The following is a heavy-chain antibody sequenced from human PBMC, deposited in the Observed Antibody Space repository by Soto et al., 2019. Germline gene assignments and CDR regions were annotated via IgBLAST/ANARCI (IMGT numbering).Heavy chain of an antibody. D-gene: IGHD1-26*01. V-gene: IGHV3-30-3*01. CDR3: ARDDEGGSDCDLGY. CDR2: ISSDGSNK. CDR1: GFTFSSHA. J-gene: IGHJ4*02. Sequence: QVQLVESGGGVVQPGRSLRLSCAVSGFTFSSHAMHWVRQAPGKGLEWVTLISSDGSNKYYADSVKGRFTTSRDNSKNPLYLQMNSLRVEATAVYYCARDDEGGSDCDLGYWGQGALVTVSS.